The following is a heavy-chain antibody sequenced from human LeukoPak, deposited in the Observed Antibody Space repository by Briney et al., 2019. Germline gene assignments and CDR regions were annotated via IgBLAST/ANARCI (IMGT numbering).Heavy chain of an antibody. J-gene: IGHJ4*02. CDR1: GGSISSYY. V-gene: IGHV4-59*12. CDR3: AKDRAYYDSSGPDY. D-gene: IGHD3-22*01. Sequence: SETLSLTCTVSGGSISSYYWSWIRQPPGKGLEWIGYIYYSGSTNYNPSLKSRVTISVDTSKNQFSLKLSSVTAADTAVYYCAKDRAYYDSSGPDYWGQGTLVTVSS. CDR2: IYYSGST.